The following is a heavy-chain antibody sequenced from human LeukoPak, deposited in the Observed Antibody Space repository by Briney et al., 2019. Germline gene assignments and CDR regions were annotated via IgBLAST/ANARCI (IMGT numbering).Heavy chain of an antibody. Sequence: SETLSLTCTVSGGSISSSSYYWGWIRQPPGKGLEWIGNIYYSGSTYYNPSLKSRVTISVDTSKNQFSLKLSSVTAADTAVYYCARDGGSGSYYNNYFDYWGQGTLATVSS. CDR2: IYYSGST. J-gene: IGHJ4*02. D-gene: IGHD3-10*01. CDR3: ARDGGSGSYYNNYFDY. V-gene: IGHV4-39*07. CDR1: GGSISSSSYY.